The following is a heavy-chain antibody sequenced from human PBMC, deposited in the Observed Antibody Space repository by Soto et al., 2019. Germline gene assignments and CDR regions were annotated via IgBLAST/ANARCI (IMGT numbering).Heavy chain of an antibody. J-gene: IGHJ4*02. CDR2: ISSSSSYI. V-gene: IGHV3-21*01. D-gene: IGHD3-3*01. CDR3: ARGPDFWSGYSPYYFDY. Sequence: GGSLRLSCAASGFTFSSYSMNWVRQAPGKGLEWVSSISSSSSYIYYADSVKGRFTISRDNAKNSLYLQMNSLRAEDTAVYYCARGPDFWSGYSPYYFDYWGQGTLVTVSS. CDR1: GFTFSSYS.